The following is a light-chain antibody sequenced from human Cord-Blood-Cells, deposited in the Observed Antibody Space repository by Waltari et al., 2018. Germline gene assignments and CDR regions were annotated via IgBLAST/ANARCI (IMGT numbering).Light chain of an antibody. Sequence: DIQMTQPPSSLSASVGDRVTTTCQASQDISNYLNWYHQKPGKDPTRLIYDASNLETGVPSRFSGSVSGTDFTFTISSLQPEDIATYYCQQYDNLPFTFGPGTKVDIK. V-gene: IGKV1-33*01. CDR1: QDISNY. CDR3: QQYDNLPFT. J-gene: IGKJ3*01. CDR2: DAS.